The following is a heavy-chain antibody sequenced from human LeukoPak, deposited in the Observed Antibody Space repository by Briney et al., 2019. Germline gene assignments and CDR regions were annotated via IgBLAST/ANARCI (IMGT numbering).Heavy chain of an antibody. Sequence: GGSLRLSCAASGFTFTKAYMSWVRQAPGKGLEWVGRIKSRIDGGTTDFAAPVKGRFTISRDDSKNMLYLQMNSLRARDTALYFCAKKAQYNGNYPLDYWGQGTLVTVSS. CDR3: AKKAQYNGNYPLDY. CDR2: IKSRIDGGTT. CDR1: GFTFTKAY. V-gene: IGHV3-15*07. J-gene: IGHJ4*02. D-gene: IGHD1-26*01.